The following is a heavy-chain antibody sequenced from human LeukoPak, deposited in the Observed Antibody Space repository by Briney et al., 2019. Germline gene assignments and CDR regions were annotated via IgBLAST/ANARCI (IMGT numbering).Heavy chain of an antibody. J-gene: IGHJ3*02. Sequence: GGSLRLSCAASAFTFSSYWMSWVRQAPGKGLEWVANIKQDGSEKYYVDSVKGRFTISRDNAKNSLYLQMNSLRAEDTAVYYCARGGRFYDFWSGSLVFDIWGQGTMVTVSS. CDR3: ARGGRFYDFWSGSLVFDI. CDR1: AFTFSSYW. CDR2: IKQDGSEK. V-gene: IGHV3-7*01. D-gene: IGHD3-3*01.